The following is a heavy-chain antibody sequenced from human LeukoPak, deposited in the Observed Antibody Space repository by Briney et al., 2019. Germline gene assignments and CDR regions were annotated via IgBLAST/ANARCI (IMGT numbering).Heavy chain of an antibody. CDR2: LYSEGGRT. J-gene: IGHJ4*02. CDR3: SRGLGQPVDS. Sequence: GRSLRLSCVGSGFIFRNDWMHWVRQAPGKGLVWVSRLYSEGGRTYYADSVKGRFTISRDNAKNTLYLQMNSLTVEDTAVYYCSRGLGQPVDSWGQGTLVTVSS. V-gene: IGHV3-74*01. CDR1: GFIFRNDW. D-gene: IGHD6-6*01.